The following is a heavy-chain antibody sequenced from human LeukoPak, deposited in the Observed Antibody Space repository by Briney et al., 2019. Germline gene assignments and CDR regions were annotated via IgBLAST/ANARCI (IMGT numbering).Heavy chain of an antibody. CDR2: IYYSGST. CDR1: GGSISSSSYY. D-gene: IGHD3-22*01. Sequence: PSETLSLTCTVSGGSISSSSYYWGWIRQPPGKGLEWIGSIYYSGSTYYNPSLKSRVTISVDTSKNQFSLKLSSVTAADTAVYYCARLPPRGYYDSSGYRAPDFDYWGQGTLVTVSS. V-gene: IGHV4-39*01. J-gene: IGHJ4*02. CDR3: ARLPPRGYYDSSGYRAPDFDY.